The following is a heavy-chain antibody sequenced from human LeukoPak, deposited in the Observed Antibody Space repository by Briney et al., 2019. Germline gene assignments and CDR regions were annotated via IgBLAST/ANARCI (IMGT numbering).Heavy chain of an antibody. V-gene: IGHV3-23*01. Sequence: GGSLRLSCAASGFTVSSNHMSWVRQAPGKGLEWVSGISGSGGGTHYADSVKGRFTISRDHSMNTLYLQMNSLRAEDTAVYYCAKEIYYDSSGPEIPLDYWGQGTLVTVSS. CDR1: GFTVSSNH. CDR2: ISGSGGGT. D-gene: IGHD3-22*01. CDR3: AKEIYYDSSGPEIPLDY. J-gene: IGHJ4*02.